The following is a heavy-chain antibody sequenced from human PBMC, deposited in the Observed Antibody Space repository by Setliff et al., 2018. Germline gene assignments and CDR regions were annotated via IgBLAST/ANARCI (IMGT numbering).Heavy chain of an antibody. CDR1: GGSIGSPNW. D-gene: IGHD3-22*01. Sequence: SETLSLTCAVSGGSIGSPNWWNWVRQPPGKGLEWIGEIYHSGTTNYNPSLKSRVTMSVDKSRNQFSLRLTSVTSADTAVYYCTRDGLYHSSGYYGNWFDPWGQGTLVTVSS. V-gene: IGHV4-4*02. J-gene: IGHJ5*02. CDR2: IYHSGTT. CDR3: TRDGLYHSSGYYGNWFDP.